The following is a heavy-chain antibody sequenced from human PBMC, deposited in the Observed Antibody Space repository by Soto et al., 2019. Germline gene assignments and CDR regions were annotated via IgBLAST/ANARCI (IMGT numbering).Heavy chain of an antibody. D-gene: IGHD3-16*02. CDR2: IYYSGST. Sequence: SETLSLTCTVSGGSISRYYWSWIRQPPGKGLEWIGYIYYSGSTNYNPSLKSRVTISVDTSKNQFSLKLSSVTAADTAVYYCARESRITFGGVIGMDYFDYWGQGTLVTVPQ. J-gene: IGHJ4*02. CDR1: GGSISRYY. CDR3: ARESRITFGGVIGMDYFDY. V-gene: IGHV4-59*01.